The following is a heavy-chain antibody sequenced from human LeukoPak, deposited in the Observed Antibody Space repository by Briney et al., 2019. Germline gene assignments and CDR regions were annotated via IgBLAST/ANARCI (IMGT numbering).Heavy chain of an antibody. CDR2: ISSSSSYI. J-gene: IGHJ4*02. CDR1: GFTFSSYS. V-gene: IGHV3-21*04. Sequence: GGSLRLSCAASGFTFSSYSMNWVRQAPGKGLEWVSSISSSSSYIYYADSVKGRFTISRDNSKNTLYLQMNSLRAEDTAVYYCAKVGQQLAELSFDYWGQGTLVTVSS. CDR3: AKVGQQLAELSFDY. D-gene: IGHD6-13*01.